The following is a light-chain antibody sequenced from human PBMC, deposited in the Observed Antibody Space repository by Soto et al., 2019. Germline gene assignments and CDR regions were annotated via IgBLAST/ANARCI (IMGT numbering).Light chain of an antibody. J-gene: IGLJ1*01. CDR1: SSNIGTNA. Sequence: QSVLTQPPSASGTPGQRVTFSCSGSSSNIGTNAVSWYQQLPGAAPKLLIKSNDQRPSGVPDRFSGSKSGASASLAIRGLQSEDEAEYYCAAWEDSLNGYVFRTGTKVTVL. CDR3: AAWEDSLNGYV. CDR2: SND. V-gene: IGLV1-44*01.